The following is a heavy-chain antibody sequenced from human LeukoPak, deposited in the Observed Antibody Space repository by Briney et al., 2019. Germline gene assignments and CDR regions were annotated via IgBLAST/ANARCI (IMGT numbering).Heavy chain of an antibody. D-gene: IGHD3-22*01. J-gene: IGHJ4*02. V-gene: IGHV3-7*01. Sequence: PEGSLRLSCAASGFTFSNAWMSWVRQAPGKGLEWVANIKQDGSEKYYVDFVKGRFTISRDNAKNSLYLQMNSLRAEDTALYYCARDFPYYYDTSGYYSDYWGQGTLVTVSS. CDR3: ARDFPYYYDTSGYYSDY. CDR1: GFTFSNAW. CDR2: IKQDGSEK.